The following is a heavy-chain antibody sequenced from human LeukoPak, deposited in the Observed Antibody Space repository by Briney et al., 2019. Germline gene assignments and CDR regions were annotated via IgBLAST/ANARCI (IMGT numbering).Heavy chain of an antibody. J-gene: IGHJ4*02. CDR3: ARGYYDSGGPRLVF. Sequence: GASVKVSCKTSGYTFTACYIHWVRQAPGQGLEWMGWINPNSGGTKYSQKFQGWVTMTRDTSISTTYMQLIGLTSDDTAVYYCARGYYDSGGPRLVFWGQGTLVTVSS. D-gene: IGHD3-22*01. CDR2: INPNSGGT. V-gene: IGHV1-2*04. CDR1: GYTFTACY.